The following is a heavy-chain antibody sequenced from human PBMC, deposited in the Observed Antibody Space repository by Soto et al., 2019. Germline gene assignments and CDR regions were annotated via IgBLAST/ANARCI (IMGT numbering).Heavy chain of an antibody. Sequence: QLQLQESGSGLVKPSQTLSLTCAVSGGSISSGGYSWSWIRQPPGKGLEWIGYIYYSGSTYYNPSLTIRVTLSVDRSKNQFSLKLSSVTAADTGVYYCAAGGGLARYYWGQGTLVTVSS. V-gene: IGHV4-30-2*01. J-gene: IGHJ4*02. CDR2: IYYSGST. D-gene: IGHD1-26*01. CDR3: AAGGGLARYY. CDR1: GGSISSGGYS.